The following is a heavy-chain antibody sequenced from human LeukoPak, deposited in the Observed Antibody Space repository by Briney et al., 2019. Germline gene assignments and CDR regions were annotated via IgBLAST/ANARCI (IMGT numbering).Heavy chain of an antibody. CDR2: ISGSGGST. J-gene: IGHJ4*02. V-gene: IGHV3-23*01. Sequence: GGSLRLSCAASGFTFSSYAMSWVRQAPGKGLELVSAISGSGGSTYYADSVKGRFTISRDNSKNTLYLQMNSLRAEDTAVYYCAKDHPIDYYDSSGYFDYWGQGTLVTVSS. CDR1: GFTFSSYA. CDR3: AKDHPIDYYDSSGYFDY. D-gene: IGHD3-22*01.